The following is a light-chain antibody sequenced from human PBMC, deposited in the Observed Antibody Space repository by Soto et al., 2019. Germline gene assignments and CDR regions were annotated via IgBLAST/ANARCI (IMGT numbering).Light chain of an antibody. Sequence: IVLTQSPGTLSLSPGERATLSCRAGQSVTNSFLAWYQQKPGQAPRLLIYGASTRATGIPDRFSASGSETDFTLTISRLEPEDFAVYYCPHYAGSPLTFGGGTKVEI. CDR2: GAS. J-gene: IGKJ4*01. CDR3: PHYAGSPLT. CDR1: QSVTNSF. V-gene: IGKV3-20*01.